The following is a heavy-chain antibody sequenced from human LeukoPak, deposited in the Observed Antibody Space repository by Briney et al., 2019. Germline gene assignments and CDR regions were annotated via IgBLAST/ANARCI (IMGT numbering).Heavy chain of an antibody. CDR3: ARGPRPHSFIAVAGTGDDFDY. V-gene: IGHV4-34*01. Sequence: SETLSLTCAVYGGSFSGYYWSWTRQPPGKGLEWIGEINHSGSTNYNPSLKSRVTISVDTSKNQFSLKLSSVTAADTAVYYCARGPRPHSFIAVAGTGDDFDYWGQGTLVTVSS. D-gene: IGHD6-19*01. CDR1: GGSFSGYY. J-gene: IGHJ4*02. CDR2: INHSGST.